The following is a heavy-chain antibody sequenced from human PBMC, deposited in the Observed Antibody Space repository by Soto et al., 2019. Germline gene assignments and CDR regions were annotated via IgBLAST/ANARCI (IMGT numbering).Heavy chain of an antibody. CDR1: GGTFSSYA. J-gene: IGHJ6*02. Sequence: SVKVSCKASGGTFSSYAISWVRQAPGQGLEWMGGIIPIFGTANYAQKFQGRVTITADESTSTAYMELSSLGSEDTAVYYCAREDIVVVPAAIRIYGMDVWGQGTTVTVSS. CDR3: AREDIVVVPAAIRIYGMDV. V-gene: IGHV1-69*13. CDR2: IIPIFGTA. D-gene: IGHD2-2*02.